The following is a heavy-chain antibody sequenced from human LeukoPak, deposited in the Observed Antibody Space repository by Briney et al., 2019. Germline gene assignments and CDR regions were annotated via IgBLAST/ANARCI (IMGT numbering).Heavy chain of an antibody. V-gene: IGHV3-74*01. D-gene: IGHD3-10*02. CDR3: ARSSYVSARLDY. J-gene: IGHJ4*02. CDR1: GFTFSSYW. Sequence: GGSLRLSCAASGFTFSSYWMCWVRQVPGKGLVWISRINGDGRSTIYADSVKGRFTISRDNAKNTLYLQMNSLGAEDTAVYYCARSSYVSARLDYWGQGTLVTVSS. CDR2: INGDGRST.